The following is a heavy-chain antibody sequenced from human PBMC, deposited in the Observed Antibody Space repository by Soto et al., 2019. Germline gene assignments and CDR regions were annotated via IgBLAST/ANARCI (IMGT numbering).Heavy chain of an antibody. J-gene: IGHJ4*02. CDR3: ARREGIVGAPFDY. V-gene: IGHV3-30-3*01. CDR1: GFTFSSYA. D-gene: IGHD1-26*01. Sequence: ESGGGVVQPGRSLRLSCAASGFTFSSYAMHWVRQAPGKGLEWVAVISYDGSNKYYADSVKGRFTISRDNSKNTLYLQMNSLRAEDTAVYYCARREGIVGAPFDYWGQGTLVTVSS. CDR2: ISYDGSNK.